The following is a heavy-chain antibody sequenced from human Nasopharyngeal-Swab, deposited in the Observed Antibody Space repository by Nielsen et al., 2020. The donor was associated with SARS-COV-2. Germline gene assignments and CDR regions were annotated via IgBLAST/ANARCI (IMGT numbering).Heavy chain of an antibody. Sequence: GESLTISCAASGFTFNNYNFNWVRQALGKGLEWVSSISSSSSYIYYADSVKGRFTISRDNAKNSLYLQMNSLRAEDTAVYYCARDGLDYDFWSAYFMDVWGQGTTVTVSS. CDR2: ISSSSSYI. CDR1: GFTFNNYN. D-gene: IGHD3-3*01. V-gene: IGHV3-21*01. J-gene: IGHJ6*02. CDR3: ARDGLDYDFWSAYFMDV.